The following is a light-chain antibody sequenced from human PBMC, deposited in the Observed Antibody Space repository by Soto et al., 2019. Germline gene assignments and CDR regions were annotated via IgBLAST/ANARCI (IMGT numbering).Light chain of an antibody. CDR1: SSDVGAYKS. V-gene: IGLV2-14*01. Sequence: QSALTQPASVSGSPGQSIAISCSGTSSDVGAYKSVSWYQHHPGKVPKLVIFEVSNRPSGVSNRFSGSKSGNTASLTISGLQPEDEADYYCSSYINTNTLVFGGGTKVTVL. J-gene: IGLJ2*01. CDR3: SSYINTNTLV. CDR2: EVS.